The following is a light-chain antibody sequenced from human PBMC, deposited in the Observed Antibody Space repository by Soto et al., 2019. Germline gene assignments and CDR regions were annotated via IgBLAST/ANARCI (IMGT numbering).Light chain of an antibody. CDR2: DAS. CDR1: QSVSSY. J-gene: IGKJ5*01. V-gene: IGKV3-11*01. Sequence: EVVMTQSPVTLSVSPGERATLSCRASQSVSSYLAWYQQKPGQAPRLLIYDASNRATGIPARFSGSGSGTDFTLTISSLEPGDFAVYYCQQRSNWLITFGQGTRLEIK. CDR3: QQRSNWLIT.